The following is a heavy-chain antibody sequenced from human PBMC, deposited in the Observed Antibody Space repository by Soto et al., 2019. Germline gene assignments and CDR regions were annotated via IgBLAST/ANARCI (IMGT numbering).Heavy chain of an antibody. CDR3: ARDRDYYDSSDYAFDI. Sequence: ASVKGSCTASGYTFTSYGISWVRQAPGQGLEWMGWISAYNGNTNYAQKLQGRVTMTTDTSTSTAYMELRSLRSDDTAVYYCARDRDYYDSSDYAFDIWGQGTMVTVSS. V-gene: IGHV1-18*01. CDR1: GYTFTSYG. D-gene: IGHD3-22*01. J-gene: IGHJ3*02. CDR2: ISAYNGNT.